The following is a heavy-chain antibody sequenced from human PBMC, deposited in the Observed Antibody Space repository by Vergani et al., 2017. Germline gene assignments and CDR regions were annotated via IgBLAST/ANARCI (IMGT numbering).Heavy chain of an antibody. V-gene: IGHV3-30*03. J-gene: IGHJ4*02. D-gene: IGHD4-17*01. CDR1: GFTSSYYG. Sequence: QVHLVESGGGVVQPGRSLRLSCVVSGFTSSYYGMHWVRQAPGKGLEWVAVISYDGTQKYYADSVKGRFTISRDNSKSTLYLQMNSLRTEDTAVYYCARAATVTEGAFDYWGQGTLVTVSS. CDR3: ARAATVTEGAFDY. CDR2: ISYDGTQK.